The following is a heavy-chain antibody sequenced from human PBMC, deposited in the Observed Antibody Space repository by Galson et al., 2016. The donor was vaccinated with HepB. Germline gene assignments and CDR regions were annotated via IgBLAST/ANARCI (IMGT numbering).Heavy chain of an antibody. CDR3: TTDDYYEGSTYYPGFDS. D-gene: IGHD3-22*01. J-gene: IGHJ4*02. CDR2: IKSKADGETL. V-gene: IGHV3-15*01. Sequence: SLRLSCAATGFTFSKAWMSWVRQAPGKGLEWVGRIKSKADGETLDAAAPVKGRFIFSRDDSKNTLYLQMNSLKIEDTAGYYCTTDDYYEGSTYYPGFDSWGQGTLVTVSS. CDR1: GFTFSKAW.